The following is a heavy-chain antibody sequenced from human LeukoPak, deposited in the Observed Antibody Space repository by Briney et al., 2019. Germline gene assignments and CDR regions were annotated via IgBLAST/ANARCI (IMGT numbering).Heavy chain of an antibody. D-gene: IGHD1/OR15-1a*01. CDR3: AKKGLNNSNFDN. J-gene: IGHJ4*02. V-gene: IGHV3-23*01. Sequence: PGGSLRLSCAASTFTFSNYAMSWVRQAPGKGLEWVSTISESGGSTFYADSVRGRFTISRDNSKSTVYLQMNSLRAEDTAVYHCAKKGLNNSNFDNWGQGTLVTVSS. CDR1: TFTFSNYA. CDR2: ISESGGST.